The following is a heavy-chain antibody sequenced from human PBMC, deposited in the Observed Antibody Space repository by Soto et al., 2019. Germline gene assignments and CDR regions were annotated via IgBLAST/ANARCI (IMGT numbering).Heavy chain of an antibody. D-gene: IGHD6-13*01. CDR2: IYYSGST. Sequence: SETLSLTCTVSGVSISSYYWSWIRQPPGKGLEWIGYIYYSGSTNYNPSLKSRVTISVDTSKNQFSLKLSSVTAADTAVYYCARVRSPRQMFDPWGQGTLVTVSS. CDR1: GVSISSYY. V-gene: IGHV4-59*01. J-gene: IGHJ5*02. CDR3: ARVRSPRQMFDP.